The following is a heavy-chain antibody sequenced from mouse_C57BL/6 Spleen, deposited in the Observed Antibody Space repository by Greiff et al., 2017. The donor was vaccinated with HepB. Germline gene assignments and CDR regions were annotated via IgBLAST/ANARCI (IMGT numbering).Heavy chain of an antibody. V-gene: IGHV1-69*01. CDR2: IDPSDSYT. CDR3: ALLRDFDY. J-gene: IGHJ2*01. CDR1: GYTFTSYW. D-gene: IGHD2-10*01. Sequence: QVQLQQPGAELVMPGASVKLSCKASGYTFTSYWMHWVKQRPGQGLEWIGEIDPSDSYTNYNQKFKGKSTLTGDKSSSTAYMQLSSLTSEDSAVYYCALLRDFDYWGQGTTLTVSS.